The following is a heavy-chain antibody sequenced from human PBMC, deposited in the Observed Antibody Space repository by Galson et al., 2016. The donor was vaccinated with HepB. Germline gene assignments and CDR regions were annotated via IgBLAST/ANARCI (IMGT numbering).Heavy chain of an antibody. CDR3: ANDQKPRGFDY. D-gene: IGHD3-10*01. CDR2: ISSASATI. J-gene: IGHJ4*02. CDR1: GMTFSDSY. V-gene: IGHV3-11*01. Sequence: SLRLSCAASGMTFSDSYMSWIRKPPGRGLEWVAYISSASATISYADSVRGRFTISRDNRRRLLFLGMNSLRAEDTALYYCANDQKPRGFDYWGQGTLVTVSS.